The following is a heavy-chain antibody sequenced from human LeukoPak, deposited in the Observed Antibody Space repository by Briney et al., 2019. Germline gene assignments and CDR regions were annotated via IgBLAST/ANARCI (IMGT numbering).Heavy chain of an antibody. V-gene: IGHV3-48*01. CDR2: ISSSSTAI. CDR3: AREHPLLRYFDY. J-gene: IGHJ4*02. CDR1: GFTFSSYS. Sequence: GGSLRLSCAASGFTFSSYSMNWVRQAPGKGLEWVSFISSSSTAIYYADSVKGRFTISRDNSKNTLYLQMNSLRAEDTAVYYCAREHPLLRYFDYWGREPWSPSPQ. D-gene: IGHD2-21*02.